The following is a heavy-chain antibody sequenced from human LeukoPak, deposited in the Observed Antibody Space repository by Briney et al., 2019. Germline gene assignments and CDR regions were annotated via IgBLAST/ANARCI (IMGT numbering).Heavy chain of an antibody. V-gene: IGHV4-31*03. D-gene: IGHD3-3*01. J-gene: IGHJ4*02. Sequence: SETLSLTCTVSGGSISSSSYYWSWIRQHPGKGLEWIGYIYYSGSTYYNPSLKSRVTISVDTSKNQFSLKLSSVTAADTAVYYCARVLYDFWSGSYFDYWGQGTLVTVSS. CDR1: GGSISSSSYY. CDR3: ARVLYDFWSGSYFDY. CDR2: IYYSGST.